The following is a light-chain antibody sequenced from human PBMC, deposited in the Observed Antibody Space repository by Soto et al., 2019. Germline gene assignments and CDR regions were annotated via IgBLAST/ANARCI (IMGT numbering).Light chain of an antibody. Sequence: QSVLTQPPSVSGAPGQRVTISCTGSSSNIGAGYDVHWYQHLPGTAPKLLIYGNSNRPSGVPDRFSGSKSGTSASLAITGLQAEDEADYYCQSYDSSVSKVVFGGGTTLTVL. J-gene: IGLJ2*01. CDR1: SSNIGAGYD. CDR2: GNS. CDR3: QSYDSSVSKVV. V-gene: IGLV1-40*01.